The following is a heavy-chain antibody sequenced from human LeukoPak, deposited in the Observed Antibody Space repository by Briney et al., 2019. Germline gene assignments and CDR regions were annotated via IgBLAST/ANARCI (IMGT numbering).Heavy chain of an antibody. CDR2: IYYSGGT. CDR1: GGSISNYF. Sequence: SETLSLTCTVSGGSISNYFWSWIRQPPGKGLEWIGYIYYSGGTNYNPSLKSRVTISVDTSKNQFSLKLSSVTAAATAVYYCARPSRSVSTAGAFDIWGKGTMVTVSS. V-gene: IGHV4-59*01. D-gene: IGHD5/OR15-5a*01. J-gene: IGHJ3*02. CDR3: ARPSRSVSTAGAFDI.